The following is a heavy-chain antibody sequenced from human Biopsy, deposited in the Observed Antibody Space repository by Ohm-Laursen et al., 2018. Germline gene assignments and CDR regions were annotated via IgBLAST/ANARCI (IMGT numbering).Heavy chain of an antibody. CDR2: INDSGRT. CDR3: ARVEAATYDALDI. Sequence: SDTLSLTCSVYGGSFSGYYCSWIRQPPGKGLEWIGEINDSGRTNYNPSLRSRVTFSVDPSKNQCSLKLSSVTAADTAVYYCARVEAATYDALDIWGQGALVAVSA. D-gene: IGHD2-15*01. J-gene: IGHJ3*02. CDR1: GGSFSGYY. V-gene: IGHV4-34*01.